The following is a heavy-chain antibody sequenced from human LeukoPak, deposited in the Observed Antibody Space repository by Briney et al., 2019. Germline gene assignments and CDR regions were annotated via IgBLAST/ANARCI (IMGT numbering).Heavy chain of an antibody. V-gene: IGHV3-23*01. Sequence: PGGSLRLSCAASGFTFSSYAMSWVRQAPGKGLEWVSAISGCGGSTYYADSVKGRFTISRDNSKNTLYLQMNSLRAEDTAVYYCARDNTMITFGGVIVKGNNWFDPWGQGTLVTVSS. J-gene: IGHJ5*02. CDR3: ARDNTMITFGGVIVKGNNWFDP. D-gene: IGHD3-16*02. CDR1: GFTFSSYA. CDR2: ISGCGGST.